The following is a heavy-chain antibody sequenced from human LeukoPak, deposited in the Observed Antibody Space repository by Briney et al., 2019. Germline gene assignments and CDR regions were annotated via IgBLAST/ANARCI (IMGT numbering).Heavy chain of an antibody. V-gene: IGHV3-21*01. CDR3: ARDKFDSGSYFIGY. Sequence: GGSLRPSCAASGFTFSSYSMNWVRQAPGKGLEWASFISSSSSYIYYADSAKGRFTISRDNAKNSLYLQINSLRAEDTAVYYCARDKFDSGSYFIGYWGQGTLVTVSS. CDR1: GFTFSSYS. D-gene: IGHD1-26*01. J-gene: IGHJ4*02. CDR2: ISSSSSYI.